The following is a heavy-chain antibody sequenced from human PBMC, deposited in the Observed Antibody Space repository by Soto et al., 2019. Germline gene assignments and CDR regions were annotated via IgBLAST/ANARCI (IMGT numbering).Heavy chain of an antibody. J-gene: IGHJ4*02. CDR1: GYTFTSYD. CDR3: ARGCSTSWFSDY. CDR2: MNPNSGNT. D-gene: IGHD6-13*01. Sequence: QVQLVQSGAEVKKPGASVKVSCKTSGYTFTSYDINWVRQATGHGLEWMGWMNPNSGNTGYAQNLQGRVTMTRNTSISTAYMERSGLRSDDTAVYYCARGCSTSWFSDYWGQGTLVTVSS. V-gene: IGHV1-8*01.